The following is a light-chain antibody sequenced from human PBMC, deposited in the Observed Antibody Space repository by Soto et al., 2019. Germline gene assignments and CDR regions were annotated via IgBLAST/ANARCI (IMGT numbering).Light chain of an antibody. Sequence: EIVLTQSPGTLSLSPGERATRSCRASQSVSNSYLAWYQQKPGQAPRPLISGASRRATGVPDRFSGSGSGTDFTLTISRLEPEDFAVYYCQQYGSSPWTFGQGTKVDIK. V-gene: IGKV3-20*01. J-gene: IGKJ1*01. CDR3: QQYGSSPWT. CDR1: QSVSNSY. CDR2: GAS.